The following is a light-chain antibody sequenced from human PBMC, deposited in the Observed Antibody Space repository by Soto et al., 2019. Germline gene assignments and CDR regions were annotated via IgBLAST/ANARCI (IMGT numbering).Light chain of an antibody. CDR2: DAS. Sequence: VQRTQSSSSLSASVGDRVIITCRANQSIANYLNWFQQKPGRAPKLLISDASHLEMGAPSRFSGSGSRTDFVLTISGLQSEDFATYFCQQYEYLPLTFGGGTRV. J-gene: IGKJ4*01. CDR3: QQYEYLPLT. CDR1: QSIANY. V-gene: IGKV1-33*01.